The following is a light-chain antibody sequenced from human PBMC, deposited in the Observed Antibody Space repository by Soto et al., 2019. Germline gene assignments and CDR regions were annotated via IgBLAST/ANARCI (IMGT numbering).Light chain of an antibody. CDR1: SSNIGAGYD. Sequence: QSVLTQPPSVSGAPGQRVTISWTGSSSNIGAGYDVHWYQQLPGTAPKLLIYGTNNRPSGVPDRFSASKSGTSASLAITGLQAEDEADYYCQSYDNSLSGPYVFGTGNKVTVL. CDR2: GTN. V-gene: IGLV1-40*01. CDR3: QSYDNSLSGPYV. J-gene: IGLJ1*01.